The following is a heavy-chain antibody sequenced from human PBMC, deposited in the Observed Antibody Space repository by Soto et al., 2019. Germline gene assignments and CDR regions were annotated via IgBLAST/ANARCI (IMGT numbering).Heavy chain of an antibody. Sequence: GGSLRLSCAASGFTFSSYAMSWVRQAPGKGLEWVSAISGSGGSTYYADSVKGRFTISRDNSKNTLYLQMNSLRAEDTAVYYCAKDLGRNYYYYYGMDVWGQGTTVTVSS. CDR3: AKDLGRNYYYYYGMDV. CDR1: GFTFSSYA. CDR2: ISGSGGST. J-gene: IGHJ6*02. V-gene: IGHV3-23*01.